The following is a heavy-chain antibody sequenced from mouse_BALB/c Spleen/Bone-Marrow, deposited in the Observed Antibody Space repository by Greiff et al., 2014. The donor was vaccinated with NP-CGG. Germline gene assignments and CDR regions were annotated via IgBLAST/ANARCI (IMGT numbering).Heavy chain of an antibody. D-gene: IGHD4-1*01. CDR1: GYAFTNYL. J-gene: IGHJ3*01. Sequence: QVQLQQSGAELVRPGTSVKVSCKASGYAFTNYLIGWVKQRPGQGLEWIGVINPGSGGTNYNEKFKGKATLTADKSSSTAYMQLSSLTSDDSAVYFCARNANWLFAYWGQGTLVTVSA. CDR2: INPGSGGT. CDR3: ARNANWLFAY. V-gene: IGHV1-54*01.